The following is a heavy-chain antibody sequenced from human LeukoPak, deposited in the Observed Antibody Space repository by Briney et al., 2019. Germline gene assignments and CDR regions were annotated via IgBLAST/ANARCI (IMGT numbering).Heavy chain of an antibody. V-gene: IGHV1-8*02. CDR1: GYTFKNYD. D-gene: IGHD5-24*01. CDR2: MNPNSGNT. Sequence: ASVKVSCKASGYTFKNYDINWVRQATGQGLEWMGWMNPNSGNTGFAQKFQDRVSMTRDTSINTAYMGLTSLGSGDTAVYYCARATPGGLHGYSFDYWGQGTVVTVYS. CDR3: ARATPGGLHGYSFDY. J-gene: IGHJ4*02.